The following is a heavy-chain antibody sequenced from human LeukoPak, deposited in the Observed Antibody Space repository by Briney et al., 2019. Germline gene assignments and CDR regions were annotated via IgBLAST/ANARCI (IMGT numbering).Heavy chain of an antibody. V-gene: IGHV3-20*04. J-gene: IGHJ6*03. CDR1: GFTFDDYG. CDR2: INWNGGST. D-gene: IGHD4-17*01. CDR3: ARGFRAVTTDTPTYCFYYYMGV. Sequence: PGGSLRLSCAASGFTFDDYGMSWVRHAPGKGLEWVSSINWNGGSTAYADSLKGRFIISRDNAKTSLYLQMNSLRAEDTALYYCARGFRAVTTDTPTYCFYYYMGVWGKGTTVTVSS.